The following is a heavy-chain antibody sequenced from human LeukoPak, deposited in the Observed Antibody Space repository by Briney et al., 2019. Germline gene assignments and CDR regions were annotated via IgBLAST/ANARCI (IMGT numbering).Heavy chain of an antibody. CDR1: GGSISSGDYY. J-gene: IGHJ3*02. V-gene: IGHV4-30-4*08. D-gene: IGHD2-2*02. Sequence: PSETLSLTCTVSGGSISSGDYYWSWIRQPPGKGLEWIGYIYYSGSTYYNPSLKSRVTISVDTSKNQFSLKLSSVTAADTAVYYCARDTPRRGYCSSTSCYKRYAFDIWGQGTMVTLSS. CDR3: ARDTPRRGYCSSTSCYKRYAFDI. CDR2: IYYSGST.